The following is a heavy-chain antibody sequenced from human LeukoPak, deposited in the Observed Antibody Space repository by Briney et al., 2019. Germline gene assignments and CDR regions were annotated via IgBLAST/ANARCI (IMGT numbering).Heavy chain of an antibody. CDR2: ISGSGGST. Sequence: GGSLRLSCAASGFTFSSYAMSWVRQAPGKGLEWVSAISGSGGSTYYADSVKGRFTISRDNAKNSLYLQMNSLRAEDTAVYYCAREANDYGDFYFDYWGQGTLVTVS. J-gene: IGHJ4*02. CDR1: GFTFSSYA. V-gene: IGHV3-23*01. CDR3: AREANDYGDFYFDY. D-gene: IGHD4-17*01.